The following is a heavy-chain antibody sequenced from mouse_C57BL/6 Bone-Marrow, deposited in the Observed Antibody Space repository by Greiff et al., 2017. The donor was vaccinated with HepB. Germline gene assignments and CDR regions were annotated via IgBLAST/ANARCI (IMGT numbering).Heavy chain of an antibody. D-gene: IGHD1-1*01. J-gene: IGHJ4*01. CDR1: GFNIKNTY. CDR3: ARGYGSSYYAMDY. CDR2: IDPANGNT. Sequence: VQLKESVAELVRPGASVKLSCTASGFNIKNTYMHWVKQRPEQGLEWIGRIDPANGNTIYAPKFQGKATITADTSSNTAYLQLSSLTSEDTAIYYCARGYGSSYYAMDYWGQGTSVTVSS. V-gene: IGHV14-3*01.